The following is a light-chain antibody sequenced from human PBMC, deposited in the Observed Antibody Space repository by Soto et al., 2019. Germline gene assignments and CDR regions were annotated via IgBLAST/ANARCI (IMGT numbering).Light chain of an antibody. CDR3: GTWDDSLNAVI. V-gene: IGLV1-51*01. Sequence: QSVLTQPPSVSAAPGQKVTISCSGSNSNIGGNYVSWYRQLPGTAPELDIYDIDKRPSEIPDRFSGSKSGTSANLAITGLQTGDEAEYYCGTWDDSLNAVIFGGGTKLTVL. J-gene: IGLJ2*01. CDR1: NSNIGGNY. CDR2: DID.